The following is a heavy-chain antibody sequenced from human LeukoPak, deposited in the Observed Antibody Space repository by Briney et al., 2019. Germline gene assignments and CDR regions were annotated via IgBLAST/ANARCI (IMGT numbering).Heavy chain of an antibody. CDR1: GFSFSSYG. CDR3: AKPEQQLGSPAFDP. D-gene: IGHD6-13*01. J-gene: IGHJ5*02. V-gene: IGHV3-23*01. CDR2: VTGSTRST. Sequence: GGSLRLSCAASGFSFSSYGMSWVRQAPGTGLEWVSAVTGSTRSTHYTDSVKGRFTISRDNSRNTLYLQMNSLRAEDTAVYYCAKPEQQLGSPAFDPWGQGTLVTVSS.